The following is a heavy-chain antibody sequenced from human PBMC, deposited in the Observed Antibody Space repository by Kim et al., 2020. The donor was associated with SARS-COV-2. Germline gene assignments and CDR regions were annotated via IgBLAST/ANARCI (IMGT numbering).Heavy chain of an antibody. J-gene: IGHJ4*02. Sequence: SETLSLTCTVSGGSISSSSYYWGWIRQPPGKGLEWIGSIYYSGSTYYNPSLKSRVTISVDTSKNQFSLKLSSVTAADTAVYYCASMVRGGYFDYWGQGTLVTVSS. CDR1: GGSISSSSYY. CDR2: IYYSGST. D-gene: IGHD3-10*01. V-gene: IGHV4-39*01. CDR3: ASMVRGGYFDY.